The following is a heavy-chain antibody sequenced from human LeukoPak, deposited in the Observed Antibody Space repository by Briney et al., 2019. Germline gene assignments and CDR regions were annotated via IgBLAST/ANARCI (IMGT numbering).Heavy chain of an antibody. J-gene: IGHJ3*02. CDR2: ITNTGART. D-gene: IGHD2-2*01. V-gene: IGHV3-23*01. CDR3: AKGTCISRGCYGNAFDI. Sequence: GGSLRLSCTASGFIFNNFAMSWVRQAPGKGLEWVSTITNTGARTNYADSVKGRFTISRDNSNNTLSLQMNSLRAEDTAIYYCAKGTCISRGCYGNAFDIWGQGTAVTVSS. CDR1: GFIFNNFA.